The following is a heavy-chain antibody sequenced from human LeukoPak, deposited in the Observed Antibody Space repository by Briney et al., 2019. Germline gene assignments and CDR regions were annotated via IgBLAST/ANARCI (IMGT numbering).Heavy chain of an antibody. CDR1: GYTFTSYG. J-gene: IGHJ4*02. V-gene: IGHV1-18*01. CDR2: ISAYNGNT. CDR3: ATGSGSYWGYYFDY. Sequence: GASVKVSCKASGYTFTSYGISWVRQAPGQGLEWMGWISAYNGNTNYAQKLQGRVTMTTDTSTSTAYMELRSLRSEDTAVYYCATGSGSYWGYYFDYWGQGTLVTVSS. D-gene: IGHD1-26*01.